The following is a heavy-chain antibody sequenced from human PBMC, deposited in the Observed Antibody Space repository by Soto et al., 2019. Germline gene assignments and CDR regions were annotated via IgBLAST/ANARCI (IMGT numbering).Heavy chain of an antibody. J-gene: IGHJ4*02. D-gene: IGHD3-22*01. Sequence: PGGSVRLSCAASGFTFSSYAMHWVRQAPGKGLEYVSAISSNGGSTYYANSVKGRFTISRDNSKNTLYLQMGSLRAEDMAVYYCARDRDSSGYYRSPFDYWGQGTLVT. CDR3: ARDRDSSGYYRSPFDY. CDR2: ISSNGGST. V-gene: IGHV3-64*01. CDR1: GFTFSSYA.